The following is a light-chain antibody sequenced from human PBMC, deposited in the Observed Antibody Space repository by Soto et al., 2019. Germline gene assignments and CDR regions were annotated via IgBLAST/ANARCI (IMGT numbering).Light chain of an antibody. Sequence: QSVLTQPPSVFGAPGQRVTISCTGSSSNIGADYHVHWYQHLPGTAPKLLIYGNTDRPSGVPDRFSGSKSGTSASLAITGLQAVDEADYYCQSYDSSLSGVVFGGGTKVTVL. J-gene: IGLJ2*01. CDR2: GNT. CDR3: QSYDSSLSGVV. CDR1: SSNIGADYH. V-gene: IGLV1-40*01.